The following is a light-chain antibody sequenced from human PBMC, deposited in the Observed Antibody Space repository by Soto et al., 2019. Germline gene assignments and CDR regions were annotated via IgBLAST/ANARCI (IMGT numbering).Light chain of an antibody. CDR1: QSVSSSY. CDR2: GSY. Sequence: EIVLTQSPGTLSLSPGETATLSCRASQSVSSSYLAWYQQKPGQAPRLLVYGSYHRATGIADRFSGSGSGTDFTLTISRLEPEDFAVYYCQQYSSSYDTLLYTVGQGTKVDSK. CDR3: QQYSSSYDTLLYT. V-gene: IGKV3-20*01. J-gene: IGKJ2*01.